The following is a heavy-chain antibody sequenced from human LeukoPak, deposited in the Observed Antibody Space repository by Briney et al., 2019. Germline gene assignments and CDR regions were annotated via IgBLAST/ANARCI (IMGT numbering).Heavy chain of an antibody. CDR3: TTGVFLWFGEIRRTYYFNY. J-gene: IGHJ4*02. CDR1: GFTFSNAW. D-gene: IGHD3-10*01. Sequence: GSLRLSCAASGFTFSNAWMTWVRQAPGKGLEWVGRIKSKTDGGTTDYAAPVKGKFTISRDDSKNALYLQMNSLKTEDTAVYYCTTGVFLWFGEIRRTYYFNYWGQGTLVTVSS. V-gene: IGHV3-15*01. CDR2: IKSKTDGGTT.